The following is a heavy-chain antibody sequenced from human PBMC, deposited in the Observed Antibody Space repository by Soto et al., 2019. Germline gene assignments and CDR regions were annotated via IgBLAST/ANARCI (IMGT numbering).Heavy chain of an antibody. CDR1: GYTLTELS. CDR3: APRGAYYSDSSGYISEAYYFDY. D-gene: IGHD3-22*01. V-gene: IGHV1-24*01. Sequence: ASVKVSCKVSGYTLTELSMHWVRQAPGKGLEWRGGFDPEDGETIYAQKFQGRVTMTEDTSTDTAYMELSSQRSEDTAVYYCAPRGAYYSDSSGYISEAYYFDYWGQGTLVTVSS. CDR2: FDPEDGET. J-gene: IGHJ4*02.